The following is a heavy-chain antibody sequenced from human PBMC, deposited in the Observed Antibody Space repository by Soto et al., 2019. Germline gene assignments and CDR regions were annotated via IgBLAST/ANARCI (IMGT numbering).Heavy chain of an antibody. Sequence: SETLSLTCTVSGGSLSSYYWTWIRQSPGKGLEWIGYVYFSGNTNYNPSLKSRVTIPIDTSKNQFSLRLASVTAADTAFYYCGSVRPSGYVLSWGQGTLVTVSS. CDR3: GSVRPSGYVLS. V-gene: IGHV4-59*01. CDR1: GGSLSSYY. D-gene: IGHD6-25*01. CDR2: VYFSGNT. J-gene: IGHJ5*02.